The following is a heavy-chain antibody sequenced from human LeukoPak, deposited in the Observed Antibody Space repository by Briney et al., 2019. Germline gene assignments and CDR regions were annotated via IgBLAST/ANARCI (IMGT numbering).Heavy chain of an antibody. CDR3: ARKASGMAAHFDS. V-gene: IGHV5-51*01. D-gene: IGHD6-13*01. CDR2: IYPGDSDT. CDR1: GYNFSNYW. Sequence: GESLKISPVSSGYNFSNYWINGSRQTPGKGLEWMGIIYPGDSDTRYGPSFQGHVTISADRSANTAYLQWSRLEASHTANYFCARKASGMAAHFDSWAQGTLVTVSS. J-gene: IGHJ4*02.